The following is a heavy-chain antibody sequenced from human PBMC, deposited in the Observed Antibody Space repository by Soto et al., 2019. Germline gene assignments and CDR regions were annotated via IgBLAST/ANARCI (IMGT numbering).Heavy chain of an antibody. CDR3: AKDVGDYIWGISYSDYYYMDV. D-gene: IGHD3-16*01. V-gene: IGHV3-30*18. CDR2: ISYDGSNK. Sequence: GGSLRLSCAASGFTFSSYGMHWVRQAPGKGLEWVAVISYDGSNKYYADSVKGRFTISRDNSKNTLYLQMNSLRAEDTAVYYCAKDVGDYIWGISYSDYYYMDVWGKGTTVTVSS. CDR1: GFTFSSYG. J-gene: IGHJ6*03.